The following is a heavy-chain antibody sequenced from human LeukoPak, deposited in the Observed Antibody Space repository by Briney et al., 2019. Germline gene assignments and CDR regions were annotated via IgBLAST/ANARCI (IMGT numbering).Heavy chain of an antibody. CDR1: GFTFSSYA. D-gene: IGHD6-13*01. Sequence: GGSLRLSCAASGFTFSSYAMSWVRQAPGKGLEWVSAISGSGASTYYADSVKGRFTISRDNSKNTLYLQMNSLRAEDTAVYYCAKGLAEESLLDYWGQGTLVTVSS. V-gene: IGHV3-23*01. J-gene: IGHJ4*02. CDR2: ISGSGAST. CDR3: AKGLAEESLLDY.